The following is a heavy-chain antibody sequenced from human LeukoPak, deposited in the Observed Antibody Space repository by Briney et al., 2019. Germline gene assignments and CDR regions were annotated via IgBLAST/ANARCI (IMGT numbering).Heavy chain of an antibody. D-gene: IGHD3-10*01. CDR3: ARFRIWFGEYDDY. CDR1: GGSISSSSDY. V-gene: IGHV4-39*07. J-gene: IGHJ4*02. CDR2: INHSGST. Sequence: PSETLSLTCTVSGGSISSSSDYWGWIRQPPGKGLEWIGEINHSGSTNYNPSLKSRVTISVDTSKNQFSLKLSSVTAADTAVYYCARFRIWFGEYDDYWGQGTLVTVSS.